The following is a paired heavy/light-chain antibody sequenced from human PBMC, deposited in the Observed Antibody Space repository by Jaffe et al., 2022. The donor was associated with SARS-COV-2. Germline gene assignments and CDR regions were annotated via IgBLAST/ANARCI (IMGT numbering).Light chain of an antibody. CDR2: EGS. CDR3: CSYAGSSSNWV. CDR1: TSDIGSYNL. Sequence: QSALTQPASVSGSPGQSITISCTGTTSDIGSYNLVSWYQHHPGKAPKLMIYEGSKRPSGVSNRFSGSKSGNTASLTISGLQAEDEADYYCCSYAGSSSNWVFGGGTKVTVL. J-gene: IGLJ3*02. V-gene: IGLV2-23*01.
Heavy chain of an antibody. J-gene: IGHJ4*02. Sequence: EVQLLESGGGLVQPGGSLRLSCAASGFTFSSYAMSWVRQAPGQGLEWVSTMSGSGSGTYYADSVKGRFTISRDTSKKTLYLQMNTLRAEDTAVYYCANLNWGSGGFEHWGQGTLVTVSS. CDR3: ANLNWGSGGFEH. V-gene: IGHV3-23*01. CDR2: MSGSGSGT. CDR1: GFTFSSYA. D-gene: IGHD7-27*01.